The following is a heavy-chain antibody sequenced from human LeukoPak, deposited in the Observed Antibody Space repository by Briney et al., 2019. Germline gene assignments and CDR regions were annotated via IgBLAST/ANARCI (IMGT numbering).Heavy chain of an antibody. J-gene: IGHJ4*02. CDR1: GYTLTELS. V-gene: IGHV1-24*01. CDR2: FDPEDGET. CDR3: ARREQWLVGDDY. D-gene: IGHD6-19*01. Sequence: ASVKVSCKVSGYTLTELSIHWVRQAPGKGLEWMGGFDPEDGETIYAQKFQGRVTMTEDTSTDTAYMELRSLRSEDTAVYYCARREQWLVGDDYWGRGTLVTVSS.